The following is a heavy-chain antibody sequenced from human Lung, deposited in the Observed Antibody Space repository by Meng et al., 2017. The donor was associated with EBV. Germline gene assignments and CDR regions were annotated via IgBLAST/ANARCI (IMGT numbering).Heavy chain of an antibody. Sequence: QREGRGSAPGQVKLSWTLSPACTGSGGSISSSSSYWGWVRQPPGKGLEWIGSTYYSGSSYYNPSLKSRVTISADTSKNQFSLKLSSVTAPDTAVYYCARHSYHSCFDPGGQGTLVTVSS. V-gene: IGHV4-39*01. CDR2: TYYSGSS. J-gene: IGHJ5*02. D-gene: IGHD2-2*01. CDR3: ARHSYHSCFDP. CDR1: GGSISSSSSY.